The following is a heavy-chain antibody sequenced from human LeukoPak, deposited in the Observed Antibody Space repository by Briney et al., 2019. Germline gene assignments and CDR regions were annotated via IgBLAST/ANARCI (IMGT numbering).Heavy chain of an antibody. V-gene: IGHV3-23*01. D-gene: IGHD5-18*01. Sequence: HSGGSLRLSCATSGFNLSSYPMSGLRQAPGKGLEWVSAISGNCGSTYYADSVKGRFTISRDISKNTLYLQMNSLRAEDTAVYYCAKAGLGYSYGSSLYYFDHWGQGTLVTVSS. J-gene: IGHJ4*02. CDR1: GFNLSSYP. CDR3: AKAGLGYSYGSSLYYFDH. CDR2: ISGNCGST.